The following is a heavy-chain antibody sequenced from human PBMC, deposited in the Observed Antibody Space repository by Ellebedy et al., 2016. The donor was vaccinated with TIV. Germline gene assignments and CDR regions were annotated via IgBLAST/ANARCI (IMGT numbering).Heavy chain of an antibody. CDR1: GFTFSTYA. CDR2: TYGGGGTK. Sequence: PGGSLRLSCVGSGFTFSTYAMAWVRQTQGKGLGWVSGTYGGGGTKYYADSVKGRFTISRDNSKNTLYLQMNSLRAEDTAIYYCAKDQIGGDGRWVFDIWGQGTMVTVSS. D-gene: IGHD3-16*01. V-gene: IGHV3-23*01. CDR3: AKDQIGGDGRWVFDI. J-gene: IGHJ3*02.